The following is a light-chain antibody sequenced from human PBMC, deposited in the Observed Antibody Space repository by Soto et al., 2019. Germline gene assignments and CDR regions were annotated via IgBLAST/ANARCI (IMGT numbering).Light chain of an antibody. V-gene: IGLV6-57*01. Sequence: NFMLTQPHSVSESPGKTVTISCTRSSGSIASNYVQWYQQRPGSFPTTVIYEDNQRPSGVPHRFSGSIDSSSNSASLTISGLQTEDEADYYCQSNDSDNFLVFGGGTKLTVL. CDR1: SGSIASNY. CDR3: QSNDSDNFLV. J-gene: IGLJ2*01. CDR2: EDN.